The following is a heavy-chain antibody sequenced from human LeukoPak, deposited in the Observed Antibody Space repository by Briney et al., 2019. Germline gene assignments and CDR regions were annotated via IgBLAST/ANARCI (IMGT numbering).Heavy chain of an antibody. J-gene: IGHJ4*02. Sequence: ASVKVSCKVSGYTLTELSMHWVRQAPGKGLEWMGGFDPEDGETIYAQKFQGRVTMTEDTSTDTAYMELSSLRSEDTAVYYCATASQINLYYYDSSGYLPFDYWGQGTLVTVSS. V-gene: IGHV1-24*01. CDR3: ATASQINLYYYDSSGYLPFDY. CDR1: GYTLTELS. CDR2: FDPEDGET. D-gene: IGHD3-22*01.